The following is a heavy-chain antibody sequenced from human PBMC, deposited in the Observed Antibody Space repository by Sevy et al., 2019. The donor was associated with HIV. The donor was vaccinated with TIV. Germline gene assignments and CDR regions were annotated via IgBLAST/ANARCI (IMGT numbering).Heavy chain of an antibody. CDR2: ISGGGGDT. CDR1: GFAFRSRA. Sequence: GGSLRLSCVASGFAFRSRAMSCVRQAPGKGLEWVSAISGGGGDTYYAPSVKGRFTISRDNSKDTLYLHLNSLRADHTAMFYCATVSCDDGDYLLAFWGQGTVVTVSS. CDR3: ATVSCDDGDYLLAF. V-gene: IGHV3-23*01. J-gene: IGHJ4*02. D-gene: IGHD4-17*01.